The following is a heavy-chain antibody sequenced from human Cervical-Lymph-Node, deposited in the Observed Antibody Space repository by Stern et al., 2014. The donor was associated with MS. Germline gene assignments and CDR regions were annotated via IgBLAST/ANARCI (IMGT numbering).Heavy chain of an antibody. CDR2: IKPDGTEK. D-gene: IGHD1-1*01. Sequence: EVQLVESGGGLVQPGGSMRLSCAASGFTFSNSWMDWVRQAPGKGLEWVANIKPDGTEKNYVDSVKGRLTISRDNAKSSMYLQMNSLRAEDTAVYYCVREGDWNPEYWGQGTLVTVSS. V-gene: IGHV3-7*03. CDR1: GFTFSNSW. CDR3: VREGDWNPEY. J-gene: IGHJ4*02.